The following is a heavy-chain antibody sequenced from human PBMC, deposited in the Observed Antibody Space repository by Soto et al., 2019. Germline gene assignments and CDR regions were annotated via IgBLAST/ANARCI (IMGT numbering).Heavy chain of an antibody. D-gene: IGHD1-1*01. J-gene: IGHJ6*02. Sequence: PGGSLRLSCAASGFTFSSYAMHWVRQAPGKGLEWVAVISYDGSNKYYADSVKGRFTISRDNSKNTLYLQMNSLRAEDTAVYYCARDGKASRWPHRYYYYGMDVWGQGTTVTVSS. CDR1: GFTFSSYA. CDR2: ISYDGSNK. CDR3: ARDGKASRWPHRYYYYGMDV. V-gene: IGHV3-30-3*01.